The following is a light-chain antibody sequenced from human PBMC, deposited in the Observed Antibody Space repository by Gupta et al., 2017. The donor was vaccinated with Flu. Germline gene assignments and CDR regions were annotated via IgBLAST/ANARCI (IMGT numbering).Light chain of an antibody. CDR1: NNDVGRYDY. CDR2: DVS. V-gene: IGLV2-11*01. CDR3: CSYVGSYTL. J-gene: IGLJ3*02. Sequence: QSSLTQPRPVSGSPGQAITISCRGTNNDVGRYDYVSWYQQYPGKAPKFIIYDVSKRPSGVPDRFSGSKSGNTASLTISGLQAEDEADYFCCSYVGSYTLFGGGTKLTVL.